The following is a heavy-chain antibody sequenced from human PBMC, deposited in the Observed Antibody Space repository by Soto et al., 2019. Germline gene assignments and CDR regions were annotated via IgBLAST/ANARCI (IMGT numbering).Heavy chain of an antibody. V-gene: IGHV3-53*01. D-gene: IGHD3-16*01. Sequence: PGGSLRLSCAASGFTVSDNYMSWVRQAPGKGLEWVAIVFSGGDTYHADSVKGRFTVSRDNSKNTLDLQMNSLSAEDTAVYYCAKGDFDSWGQGTLVTVSS. CDR2: VFSGGDT. J-gene: IGHJ4*02. CDR1: GFTVSDNY. CDR3: AKGDFDS.